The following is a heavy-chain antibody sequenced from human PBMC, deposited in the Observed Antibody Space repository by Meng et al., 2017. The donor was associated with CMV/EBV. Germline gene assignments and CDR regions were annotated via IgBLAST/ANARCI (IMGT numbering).Heavy chain of an antibody. V-gene: IGHV1-69*04. CDR3: VRDKTPQYNWFDP. CDR2: IIPILGIA. CDR1: GGTFSSYT. J-gene: IGHJ5*02. D-gene: IGHD4-11*01. Sequence: SVKVSCKASGGTFSSYTISWVRQAPGQGLEWMGRIIPILGIANYAQKFQGRVTITADKSTSTAYMELSSLRSEDTAVYYCVRDKTPQYNWFDPWGQGTLVTVSS.